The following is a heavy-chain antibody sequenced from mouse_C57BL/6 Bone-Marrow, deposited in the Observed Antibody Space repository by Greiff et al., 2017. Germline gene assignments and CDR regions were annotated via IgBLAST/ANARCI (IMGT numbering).Heavy chain of an antibody. D-gene: IGHD1-1*01. CDR1: GYAFTNYL. J-gene: IGHJ1*03. V-gene: IGHV1-54*01. Sequence: QVQLQQSGAELVRPGTSVKVSCKASGYAFTNYLIVWVKQRPGQGLEWIGVINPGSGGTNYNEKFKGKATLTADKSSSTAYMQLSSLTSEDSAVYFCSREDYYGSSSYWYFDVWGTGTTVTVSS. CDR3: SREDYYGSSSYWYFDV. CDR2: INPGSGGT.